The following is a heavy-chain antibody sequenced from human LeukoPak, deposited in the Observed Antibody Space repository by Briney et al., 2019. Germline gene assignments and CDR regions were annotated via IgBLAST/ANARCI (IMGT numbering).Heavy chain of an antibody. CDR1: GGSISSSSYY. J-gene: IGHJ4*02. Sequence: SETLSLTCTVSGGSISSSSYYWGWIRQPPGKGLEWIGSIYYSGGTYYNPSLKSRVTISVDTSKNQFSLKLSSVAAADTAVYYCARSSYYYDSSGYYSILKFDYWGQGTLVTVSS. D-gene: IGHD3-22*01. CDR2: IYYSGGT. CDR3: ARSSYYYDSSGYYSILKFDY. V-gene: IGHV4-39*07.